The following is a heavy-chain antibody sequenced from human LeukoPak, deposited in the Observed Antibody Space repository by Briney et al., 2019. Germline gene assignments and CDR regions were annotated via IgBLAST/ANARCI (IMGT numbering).Heavy chain of an antibody. V-gene: IGHV1-2*02. D-gene: IGHD5-18*01. CDR2: INPNSGGT. CDR3: ARDGEGGWIQLGYYYYYMDV. CDR1: GYTFTGYY. J-gene: IGHJ6*03. Sequence: ASVKVSCKASGYTFTGYYMHWVRQAPGQGLEWMGWINPNSGGTNYAQKFQGRVTMTRDTSISTAYLELSRLRSDDTAVYYCARDGEGGWIQLGYYYYYMDVWGKGTTVTVSS.